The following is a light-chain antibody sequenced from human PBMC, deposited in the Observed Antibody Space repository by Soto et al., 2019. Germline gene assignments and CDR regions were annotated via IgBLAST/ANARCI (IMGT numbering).Light chain of an antibody. CDR1: QTINGNY. Sequence: DIVLTQSPGTLSVSPGERATLSCRASQTINGNYLAWYQQKPGQPPSLLIYGTSSRATGIPDRFSGSGSGTDFTLTISRLEPEDSAIYYCQQYGSWTFGQGTKVEIK. CDR3: QQYGSWT. CDR2: GTS. V-gene: IGKV3-20*01. J-gene: IGKJ1*01.